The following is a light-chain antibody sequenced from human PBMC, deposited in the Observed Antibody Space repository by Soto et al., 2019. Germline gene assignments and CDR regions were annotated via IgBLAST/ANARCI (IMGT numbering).Light chain of an antibody. CDR2: TAS. J-gene: IGKJ2*01. CDR1: QGISSY. V-gene: IGKV1-9*01. Sequence: DIPLTQSPSFLSASVGDRVTITCRASQGISSYLAWYQQKPGKAPKLLIYTASTLQSGVPSRFSGSGSGTEFTLTISSLQPEDFATYYCQQLNSYPYTFDQGTKLEIK. CDR3: QQLNSYPYT.